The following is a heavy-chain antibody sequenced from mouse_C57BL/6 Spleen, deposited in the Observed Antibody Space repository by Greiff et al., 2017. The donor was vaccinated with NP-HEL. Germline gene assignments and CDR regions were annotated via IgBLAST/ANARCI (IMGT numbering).Heavy chain of an antibody. CDR3: NYGSSQSLLAY. J-gene: IGHJ3*01. D-gene: IGHD1-1*01. CDR2: IDPETGGT. Sequence: VQLQQSGAELVRPGASVTLSCKASGYTFTDYEMHWVKQTPVHGLEWIGAIDPETGGTAYNQKFKGKAILTADKSSSTAYMELRSLTSEDSAVYYCNYGSSQSLLAYWGQGTLVTVSA. V-gene: IGHV1-15*01. CDR1: GYTFTDYE.